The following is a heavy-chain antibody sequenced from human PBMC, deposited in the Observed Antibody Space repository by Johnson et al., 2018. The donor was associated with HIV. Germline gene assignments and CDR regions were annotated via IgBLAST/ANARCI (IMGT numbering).Heavy chain of an antibody. CDR2: IRYDGSNK. D-gene: IGHD1-1*01. V-gene: IGHV3-30*02. CDR1: GFTFSSYG. CDR3: AKASHWAFDI. Sequence: QVQLVESGGGVVQPGRSLRLSCAASGFTFSSYGMHWVRQAPGKGLEWVAFIRYDGSNKYYVDSVKGRFTISSDNSKNTLYLQMNSLRGEDTAVYYCAKASHWAFDIWGQGTMVTVSS. J-gene: IGHJ3*02.